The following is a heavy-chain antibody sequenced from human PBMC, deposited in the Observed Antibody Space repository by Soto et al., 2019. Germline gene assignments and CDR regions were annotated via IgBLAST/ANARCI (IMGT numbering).Heavy chain of an antibody. Sequence: PGESLKISCKVSGYSFTSYWIGWVHQMPGKGLEWMGIIYPGDSDTRYSPSFQGQVTIPADKSISTAYLQWSSLKASDTAMYYCARHVVGLQSTFYYYYYMDVWGKGTTVTVSS. CDR2: IYPGDSDT. V-gene: IGHV5-51*07. D-gene: IGHD4-4*01. CDR1: GYSFTSYW. J-gene: IGHJ6*03. CDR3: ARHVVGLQSTFYYYYYMDV.